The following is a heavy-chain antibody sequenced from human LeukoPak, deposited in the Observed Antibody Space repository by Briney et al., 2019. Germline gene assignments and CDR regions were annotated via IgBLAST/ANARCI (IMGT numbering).Heavy chain of an antibody. J-gene: IGHJ4*02. V-gene: IGHV4-39*07. Sequence: PSETLSLTCTVSGGSISSSSYYWGWIRQPPGKGLEWIGSIYYSGSTYYNPSLKSRVTISVDTSKNQFSLKLSSVTAADTAVYYCARVPKRSFMPENWGQGTLVTVSS. D-gene: IGHD3-10*01. CDR2: IYYSGST. CDR1: GGSISSSSYY. CDR3: ARVPKRSFMPEN.